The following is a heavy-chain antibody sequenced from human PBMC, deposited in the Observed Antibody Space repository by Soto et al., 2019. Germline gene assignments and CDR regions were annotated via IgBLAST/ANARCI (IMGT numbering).Heavy chain of an antibody. CDR3: ARDTLPSAHGLGWDV. J-gene: IGHJ6*02. D-gene: IGHD1-26*01. CDR1: GFIFSDYY. CDR2: ISSGAKTV. V-gene: IGHV3-11*01. Sequence: QVRLVESGGGLVKPGGSLRLSCAASGFIFSDYYMSWIRQAPGKGLEWVSYISSGAKTVHYADSVKGRFTVSRVNTKKSLYLDINSLRAEDTAVYFCARDTLPSAHGLGWDVWGQGTTVTVSS.